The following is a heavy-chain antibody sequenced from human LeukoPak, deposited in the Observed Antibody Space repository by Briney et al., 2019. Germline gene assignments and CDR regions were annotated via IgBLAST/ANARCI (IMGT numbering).Heavy chain of an antibody. Sequence: GGSLRLSCVASGFTPSSNYMSWVRQAPGKGLEWVSVIYSGGSTYYADSVKGRFTISRDNSKNTLYLQMNSLRAEDTAVYYCASGSGSYRTPYYYMDVWGTGTTVTVSS. CDR2: IYSGGST. CDR1: GFTPSSNY. V-gene: IGHV3-53*01. J-gene: IGHJ6*03. D-gene: IGHD3-10*01. CDR3: ASGSGSYRTPYYYMDV.